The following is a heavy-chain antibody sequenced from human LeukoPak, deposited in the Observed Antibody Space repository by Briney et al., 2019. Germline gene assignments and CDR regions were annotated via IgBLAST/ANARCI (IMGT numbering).Heavy chain of an antibody. CDR2: VKGDGRTT. Sequence: HPGGSLRLSCAASGLTFSDFWMHWVRQPPGKGLVWVALVKGDGRTTIYADSVKGRFTISRDNAKNTLYLQMNSLRADDSGVYYCGTGHSYGYDYWGQGVLVTVSS. CDR3: GTGHSYGYDY. CDR1: GLTFSDFW. D-gene: IGHD5-18*01. J-gene: IGHJ4*02. V-gene: IGHV3-74*01.